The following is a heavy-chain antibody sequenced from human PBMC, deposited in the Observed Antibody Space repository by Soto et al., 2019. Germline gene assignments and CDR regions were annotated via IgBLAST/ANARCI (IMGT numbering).Heavy chain of an antibody. CDR2: ISYDGSNK. D-gene: IGHD6-19*01. J-gene: IGHJ4*02. CDR3: AKDLSQWLVGGFDY. Sequence: QVQLVESGGGVVQPGRSLRLSCAASGFTFSSYGMHWVRQAPGKGLEWVAVISYDGSNKYYADSVKGRFTISRDNSKNTLYLQMNSLRAEDTAVYYCAKDLSQWLVGGFDYWGQGTLVTVSS. V-gene: IGHV3-30*18. CDR1: GFTFSSYG.